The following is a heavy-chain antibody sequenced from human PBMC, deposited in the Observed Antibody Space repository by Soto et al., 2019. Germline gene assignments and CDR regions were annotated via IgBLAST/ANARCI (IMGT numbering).Heavy chain of an antibody. CDR2: NYHSGTT. CDR1: GVTISTYY. CDR3: AKAAHIYFFDN. D-gene: IGHD2-21*01. V-gene: IGHV4-59*01. Sequence: SETLSLTCAVSGVTISTYYWSWIRQPPGKGLEWIGYNYHSGTTNYNPSLKSRVTISVDTSKNQFSLRLTSVTAADTAIYYCAKAAHIYFFDNWGQGTLVTVYS. J-gene: IGHJ4*02.